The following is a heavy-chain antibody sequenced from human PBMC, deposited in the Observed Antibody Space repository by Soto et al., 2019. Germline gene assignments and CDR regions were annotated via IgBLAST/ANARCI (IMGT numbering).Heavy chain of an antibody. V-gene: IGHV3-23*01. CDR2: ISGSGGST. Sequence: EVQLLESGGGLVQPGGSLRLSCAASGFTFSSYAMSWVRQAPGKGLEWVSAISGSGGSTYYADSVKGRFTISRDNAKNTLYLQMNSLRAEDTAVYYCAKDRNIVVVPAAIYYMDVWGKGTTVTVSS. J-gene: IGHJ6*03. D-gene: IGHD2-2*01. CDR1: GFTFSSYA. CDR3: AKDRNIVVVPAAIYYMDV.